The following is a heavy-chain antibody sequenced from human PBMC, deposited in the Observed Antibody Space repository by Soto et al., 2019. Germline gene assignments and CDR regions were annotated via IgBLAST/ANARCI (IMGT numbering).Heavy chain of an antibody. CDR2: IIPILGIA. V-gene: IGHV1-69*02. D-gene: IGHD3-10*01. CDR1: GGTFSSYT. J-gene: IGHJ4*02. Sequence: QVQLVQSGAEVKKPGSSVKVSCKASGGTFSSYTISWVRXXPGQGLEWMGRIIPILGIANYAQKFQGRVTIXXXKSXXXXXXXXXXXXXXXXXXXXCAREEYYYGSGAFFDYWGQGTLVTVSS. CDR3: AREEYYYGSGAFFDY.